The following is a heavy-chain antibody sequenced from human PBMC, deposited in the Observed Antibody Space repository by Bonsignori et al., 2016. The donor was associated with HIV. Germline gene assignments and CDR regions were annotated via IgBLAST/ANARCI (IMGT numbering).Heavy chain of an antibody. V-gene: IGHV3-7*03. Sequence: WIRQPPGKGLEWVANIKQDGSEKYYVDSVKGRFTISRDNAKNSLYLQMNSLRAEDTAVYYCARINDYVWGSYRYFDYWGQGTLVTVSS. D-gene: IGHD3-16*02. CDR3: ARINDYVWGSYRYFDY. CDR2: IKQDGSEK. J-gene: IGHJ4*02.